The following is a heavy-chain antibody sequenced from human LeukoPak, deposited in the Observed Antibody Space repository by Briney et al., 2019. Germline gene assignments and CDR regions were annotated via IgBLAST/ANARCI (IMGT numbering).Heavy chain of an antibody. Sequence: GESLKISCKGSGYSFTSYWIGWVRQMPGKGLEWMGIIYPGDSDTRYSSSFQGQVTISADKSISTAYLQWSSLKASDTAMYYCARPGSPYCGGDCYSANWFDPWGQGTLVTVSS. CDR2: IYPGDSDT. D-gene: IGHD2-21*01. CDR1: GYSFTSYW. V-gene: IGHV5-51*01. CDR3: ARPGSPYCGGDCYSANWFDP. J-gene: IGHJ5*02.